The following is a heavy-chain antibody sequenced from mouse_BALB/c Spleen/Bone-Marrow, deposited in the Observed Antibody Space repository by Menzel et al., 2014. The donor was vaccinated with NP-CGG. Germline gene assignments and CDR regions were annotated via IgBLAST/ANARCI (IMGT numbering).Heavy chain of an antibody. J-gene: IGHJ4*01. CDR2: TWAGGST. CDR3: ARDDPYGGYAMDY. CDR1: GFSLTSYG. D-gene: IGHD1-1*01. Sequence: VKLVESGPGLVAPSQSLSIPCTVSGFSLTSYGLHWVRQPPGKGLEWLGVTWAGGSTNYNSALMSRLSISKDNSKSQVFLKMNSLQTDDTAMYYCARDDPYGGYAMDYWGQGTSVTVSS. V-gene: IGHV2-9*02.